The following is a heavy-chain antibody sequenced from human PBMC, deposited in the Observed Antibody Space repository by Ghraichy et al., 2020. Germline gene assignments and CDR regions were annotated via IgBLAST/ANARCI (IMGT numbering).Heavy chain of an antibody. CDR2: IKSDGSDR. CDR3: ARDPYGDYKYGGTDY. V-gene: IGHV3-7*01. CDR1: GFNFARHW. D-gene: IGHD4-17*01. Sequence: GESLNISCAASGFNFARHWMSWVRQVPGKGLEWVASIKSDGSDRFYVDSVKGRFTISRDNAENSVSLEMTSLRGEDTAVYYCARDPYGDYKYGGTDYWGRGTLVSVSS. J-gene: IGHJ4*02.